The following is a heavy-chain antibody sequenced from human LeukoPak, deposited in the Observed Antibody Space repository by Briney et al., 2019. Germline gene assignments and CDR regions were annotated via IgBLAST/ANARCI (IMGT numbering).Heavy chain of an antibody. V-gene: IGHV4-30-4*08. CDR3: ASSAPNGDYYYYYMDV. D-gene: IGHD3-10*01. CDR1: GGPISSGDYY. Sequence: PSETLSLTCTVSGGPISSGDYYWSWIRQPPGKGLEWIGYIYYSGSTYYNPSLKSRVTISVDTSKNQFSLKLSSVTAADTAVYYCASSAPNGDYYYYYMDVWGKGTTVTVSS. CDR2: IYYSGST. J-gene: IGHJ6*03.